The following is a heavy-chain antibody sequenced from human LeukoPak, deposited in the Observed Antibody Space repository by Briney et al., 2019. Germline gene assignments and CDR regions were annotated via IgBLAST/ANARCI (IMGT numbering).Heavy chain of an antibody. CDR2: ST. V-gene: IGHV3-64*01. CDR3: ARDNYDSSESYYYYYYMDV. D-gene: IGHD3-22*01. J-gene: IGHJ6*03. Sequence: STYYANSVKGRFTISRDNSKNTLYLQMGSLRAEDMAVYYCARDNYDSSESYYYYYYMDVWGKGTTVTVSS.